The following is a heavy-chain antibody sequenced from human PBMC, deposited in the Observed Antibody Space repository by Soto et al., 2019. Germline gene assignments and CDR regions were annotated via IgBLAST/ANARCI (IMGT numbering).Heavy chain of an antibody. CDR3: ARDAPPPELRFLEWHNYDYNGMDV. J-gene: IGHJ6*02. D-gene: IGHD3-3*01. V-gene: IGHV1-18*01. CDR2: ISCYNGKT. CDR1: DYSFTAYG. Sequence: RASVKVSCKTSDYSFTAYGISWVRQAPGQGLEWMGWISCYNGKTKYAQKVQGRVTMTTDTSTSTAYMEVRSLRSDDTAIYYCARDAPPPELRFLEWHNYDYNGMDVWGQGTTVTVSS.